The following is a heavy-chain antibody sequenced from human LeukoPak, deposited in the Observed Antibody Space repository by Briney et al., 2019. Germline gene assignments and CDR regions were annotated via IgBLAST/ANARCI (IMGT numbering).Heavy chain of an antibody. Sequence: SETLSLTCAVYGGSFSGYYWSWIRQPPGRGLEWIGEINHSGSTNYNPSLKSRVTISVDTSKNQFSLKLSSVTAADTAVYYCARIERRYCSGGSCKRGSFDYWGQGTLVTVSS. V-gene: IGHV4-34*01. CDR2: INHSGST. D-gene: IGHD2-15*01. CDR1: GGSFSGYY. J-gene: IGHJ4*02. CDR3: ARIERRYCSGGSCKRGSFDY.